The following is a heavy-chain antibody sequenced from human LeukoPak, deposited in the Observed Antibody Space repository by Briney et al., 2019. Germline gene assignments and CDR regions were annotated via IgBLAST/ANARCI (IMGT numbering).Heavy chain of an antibody. D-gene: IGHD3-9*01. CDR2: ISTTSSYI. J-gene: IGHJ4*02. CDR1: GFTFSSYE. V-gene: IGHV3-21*01. CDR3: ARGSYDILTAYTN. Sequence: GGSLRLSCAASGFTFSSYELSWVRQAPGKGLEWVSSISTTSSYIYYADSVKGRFTISRDNAKNSLYLQMNSLRAEDTAVYYCARGSYDILTAYTNWGQGTLVTVSS.